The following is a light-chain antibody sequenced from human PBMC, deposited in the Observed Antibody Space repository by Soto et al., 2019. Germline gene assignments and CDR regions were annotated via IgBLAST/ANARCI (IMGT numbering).Light chain of an antibody. CDR1: QSITNY. CDR2: AAS. Sequence: DIQMTQSPSSLSASVGDRVTITCRASQSITNYLNWYQQEPGKAPKLLMYAASTLQSGVPSRFSGSGSGTDFTLTISSLQPEDFATYYCQQSYRTPYTFGQGTKLEIK. J-gene: IGKJ2*01. CDR3: QQSYRTPYT. V-gene: IGKV1-39*01.